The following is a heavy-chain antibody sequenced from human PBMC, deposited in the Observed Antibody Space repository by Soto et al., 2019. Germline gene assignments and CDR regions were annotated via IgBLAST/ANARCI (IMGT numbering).Heavy chain of an antibody. J-gene: IGHJ5*02. Sequence: SETLSLTCTVSGGSISNTNSYWGWIRQPPGKGLEWIGSIHYTETTYYNPSLKSRVTISVDTSKNQLFLKLSSVTAADTAVYYCARPHCSSSNCPNWFDPWGQGTLVTVSS. D-gene: IGHD2-2*01. CDR2: IHYTETT. V-gene: IGHV4-39*01. CDR3: ARPHCSSSNCPNWFDP. CDR1: GGSISNTNSY.